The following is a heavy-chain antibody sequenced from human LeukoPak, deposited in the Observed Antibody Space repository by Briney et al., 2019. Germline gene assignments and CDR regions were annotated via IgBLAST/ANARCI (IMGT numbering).Heavy chain of an antibody. Sequence: SETLSLTCAVYGGSFSGYYWSWIRQPPGKGLEWIGEINHSGSTNYIPSLKSRVTISVDTSKNQFSLKLSSVTAADTAVYYCARSGAIFGVVIIKGAFDIWGQGTMVTVSS. CDR2: INHSGST. D-gene: IGHD3-3*01. J-gene: IGHJ3*02. CDR3: ARSGAIFGVVIIKGAFDI. V-gene: IGHV4-34*01. CDR1: GGSFSGYY.